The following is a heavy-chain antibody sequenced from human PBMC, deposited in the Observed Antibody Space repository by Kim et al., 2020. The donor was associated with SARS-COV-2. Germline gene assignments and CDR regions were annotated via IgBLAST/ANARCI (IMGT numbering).Heavy chain of an antibody. CDR2: ISSSSSYI. CDR1: GFTFSSYS. J-gene: IGHJ4*02. Sequence: GGSLRLSCAASGFTFSSYSMNWVRQAPGKGLEWVSSISSSSSYIYYADSVKGRFTISRDNAKNSLYLQMNSLRAEDTAVYYCARGRHTGYDFDYWSQGTLVTVSS. CDR3: ARGRHTGYDFDY. V-gene: IGHV3-21*04. D-gene: IGHD5-12*01.